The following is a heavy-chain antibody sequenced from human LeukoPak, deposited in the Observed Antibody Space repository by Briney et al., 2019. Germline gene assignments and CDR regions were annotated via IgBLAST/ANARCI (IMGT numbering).Heavy chain of an antibody. D-gene: IGHD3-22*01. CDR3: ARSPYYYDSSGYLYYFDY. CDR1: GFTFSSYW. CDR2: INSDGSST. V-gene: IGHV3-74*01. J-gene: IGHJ4*02. Sequence: GGSLRLSCAASGFTFSSYWMHWVRHAPGKGLVWVSRINSDGSSTSYADSVKGRFTISRDNAKNTLYLQMNSLRAEDTAVYYCARSPYYYDSSGYLYYFDYWGQGTLVTVSS.